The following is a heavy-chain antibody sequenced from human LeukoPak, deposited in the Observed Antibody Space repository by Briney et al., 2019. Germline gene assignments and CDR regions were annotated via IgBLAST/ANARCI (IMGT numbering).Heavy chain of an antibody. CDR3: ARPTYGDYARLDP. V-gene: IGHV1-2*02. CDR1: GYTFTGYY. Sequence: ASVKVSCTASGYTFTGYYMHWVRQAPGQGLEWMGWINPNSGGTNYAQKFQGRVTMTRDTSISTAYMELSRLRSDDTAVYYCARPTYGDYARLDPWGQGTLVTVSS. D-gene: IGHD4-17*01. J-gene: IGHJ5*02. CDR2: INPNSGGT.